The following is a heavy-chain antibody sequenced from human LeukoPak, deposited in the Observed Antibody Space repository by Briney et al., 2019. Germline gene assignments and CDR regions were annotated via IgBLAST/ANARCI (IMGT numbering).Heavy chain of an antibody. CDR1: GGSISSYY. Sequence: AETLSLTCTVSGGSISSYYWRWIRQPPGKGLEWLAYIYYSGSTNYNPSLKSRVTISVDTSKNQFSLKLSSVTAADTAVYYCARGRTYYYDSSGQTFDYWGQGTLVTVSS. CDR2: IYYSGST. V-gene: IGHV4-59*01. J-gene: IGHJ4*02. D-gene: IGHD3-22*01. CDR3: ARGRTYYYDSSGQTFDY.